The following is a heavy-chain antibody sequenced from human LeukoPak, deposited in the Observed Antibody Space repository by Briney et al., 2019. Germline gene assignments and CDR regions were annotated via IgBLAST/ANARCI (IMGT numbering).Heavy chain of an antibody. CDR2: INQDGSDK. Sequence: GGSLRLSCAASGFTFGSYWMSWVRQAAGKGLEWVADINQDGSDKHYVESVKGRFTISRDNAESSLYLQVNSLRAEDTAVYYCVRDPRSFHFWGQGTLVTVSS. V-gene: IGHV3-7*01. J-gene: IGHJ1*01. D-gene: IGHD3-16*02. CDR1: GFTFGSYW. CDR3: VRDPRSFHF.